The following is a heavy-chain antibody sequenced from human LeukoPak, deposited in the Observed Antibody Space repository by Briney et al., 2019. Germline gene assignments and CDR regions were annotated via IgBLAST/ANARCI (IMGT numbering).Heavy chain of an antibody. Sequence: GGSLRLSCAASGFTFSSYEMNWVRQAPGKGLEWVSYISSSGSTLYYVDSVKGRFTISRDNAKNSLYLQMNSLRAEDTAVYYCARGPNYYDSSGYYYWGQGTLVTVSS. V-gene: IGHV3-48*03. CDR3: ARGPNYYDSSGYYY. CDR1: GFTFSSYE. J-gene: IGHJ4*02. D-gene: IGHD3-22*01. CDR2: ISSSGSTL.